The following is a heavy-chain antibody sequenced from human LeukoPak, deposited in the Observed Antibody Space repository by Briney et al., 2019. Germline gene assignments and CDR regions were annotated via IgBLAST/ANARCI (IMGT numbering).Heavy chain of an antibody. CDR3: ARGGGNTRFDY. J-gene: IGHJ4*02. CDR2: IYTSGGT. V-gene: IGHV3-53*01. Sequence: GGSLRLSCAGSGFTVSSNYMSWVRQAPGKGLEWVSIIYTSGGTYYADSVKGRFTISRDNSKNTLYLQMNSLRAEDTAVYYCARGGGNTRFDYWGQGTLDTVSS. D-gene: IGHD3-10*01. CDR1: GFTVSSNY.